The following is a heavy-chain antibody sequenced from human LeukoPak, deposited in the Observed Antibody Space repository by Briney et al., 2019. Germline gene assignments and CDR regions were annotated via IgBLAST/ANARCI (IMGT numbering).Heavy chain of an antibody. J-gene: IGHJ4*02. CDR3: AKDGDSSGWSGGDY. CDR2: IWYDGSNK. CDR1: GFTFSSYG. Sequence: GRSLRLSCAASGFTFSSYGMHWVRQAPGKGLEWVAVIWYDGSNKYHADSVKGRFTISRDNSKNTLYLQMNSLRAEDTAVYYCAKDGDSSGWSGGDYWGQGTLVTVSS. V-gene: IGHV3-33*06. D-gene: IGHD6-19*01.